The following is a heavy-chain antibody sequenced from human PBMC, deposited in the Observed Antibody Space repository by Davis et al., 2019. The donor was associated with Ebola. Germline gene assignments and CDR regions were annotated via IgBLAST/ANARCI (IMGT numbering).Heavy chain of an antibody. CDR2: IYYSGST. CDR1: LGSISSRSDH. J-gene: IGHJ4*02. Sequence: MPSETLSLTCIVSLGSISSRSDHWGWVRQAPGKGLEWIGNIYYSGSTNYNPSLKGRVTFSVDTSKNYFSLNLNSVTAADTAVYYCVRHYGGTCYNWGQGTLVTVSS. CDR3: VRHYGGTCYN. V-gene: IGHV4-39*01. D-gene: IGHD1-14*01.